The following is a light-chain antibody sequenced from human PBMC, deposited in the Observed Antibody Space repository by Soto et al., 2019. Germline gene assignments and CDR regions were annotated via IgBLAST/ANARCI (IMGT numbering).Light chain of an antibody. CDR1: SSDVGGYNY. V-gene: IGLV2-14*01. CDR3: SSYTSGSTLYV. CDR2: EVS. Sequence: QSVLTLPASVSGSPGQSITISCTGTSSDVGGYNYVSWYQQHPGKAPKLIIYEVSNRPSGVSNRFSGSKSGDTASLTISGLHATDEADYYCSSYTSGSTLYVFGTGTKVTVL. J-gene: IGLJ1*01.